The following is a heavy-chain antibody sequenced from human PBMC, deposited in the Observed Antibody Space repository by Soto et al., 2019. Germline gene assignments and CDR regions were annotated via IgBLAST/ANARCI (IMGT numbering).Heavy chain of an antibody. CDR2: IYSGGDT. J-gene: IGHJ3*02. Sequence: GGSLRLSCAASGFSVSSDYMSWVRQAPGKGLEWVSLIYSGGDTYYADSVKGRFTISRDISSNTIYLHMTSLRADDTAVYYCARVPGLLSAFDIWGQGTMVTV. D-gene: IGHD2-15*01. CDR1: GFSVSSDY. V-gene: IGHV3-53*01. CDR3: ARVPGLLSAFDI.